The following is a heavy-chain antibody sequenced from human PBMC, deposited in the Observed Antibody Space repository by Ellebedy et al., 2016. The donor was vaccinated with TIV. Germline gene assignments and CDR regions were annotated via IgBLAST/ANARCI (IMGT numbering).Heavy chain of an antibody. CDR3: AKENYGMDV. Sequence: MPSETLSLTCAVSGGSISSSNWWTWVRQPPGKGLEWIGEIWHSGSTNYNPSLKSRVTISVDKSKNQFSLKLNSVSAADTAVYYCAKENYGMDVWGQGTTVTVSS. J-gene: IGHJ6*02. V-gene: IGHV4-4*02. CDR1: GGSISSSNW. CDR2: IWHSGST.